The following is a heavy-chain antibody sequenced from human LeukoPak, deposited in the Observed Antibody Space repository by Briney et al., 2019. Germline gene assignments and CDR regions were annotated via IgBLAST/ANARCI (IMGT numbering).Heavy chain of an antibody. CDR3: ARATSPSGGPPYFFDY. CDR2: ISSNGGSK. Sequence: GGSLRLSCSASGVTFSIYAMHWVRQAPGKGLEYVSDISSNGGSKYYAESVKGRFTIARDNSKNTLYLQMSSRRADAPAVIYFARATSPSGGPPYFFDYWGQGSLVTVSS. D-gene: IGHD3-10*01. V-gene: IGHV3-64*04. CDR1: GVTFSIYA. J-gene: IGHJ4*02.